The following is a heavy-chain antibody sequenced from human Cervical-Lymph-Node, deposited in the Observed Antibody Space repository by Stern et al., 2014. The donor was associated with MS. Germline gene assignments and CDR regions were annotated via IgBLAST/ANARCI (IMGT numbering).Heavy chain of an antibody. V-gene: IGHV3-74*01. CDR2: ITSDGSTT. D-gene: IGHD1-26*01. Sequence: EVQLVESGGDLVQPGGSLRLSCGASGFTFSHYWMQWVRQAPGKGLVWVSHITSDGSTTTYADSVKGRFTVSRDNAKNTLYLQMDSLRAEDTAVYFCARDNSGTDYWGQGTLVTVSS. CDR1: GFTFSHYW. J-gene: IGHJ4*02. CDR3: ARDNSGTDY.